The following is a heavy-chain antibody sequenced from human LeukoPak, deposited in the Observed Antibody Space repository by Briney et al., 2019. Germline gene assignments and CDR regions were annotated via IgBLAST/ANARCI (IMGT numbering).Heavy chain of an antibody. Sequence: PSETLSLTCTVCGGSISSYYWSWIRQPPGKGLEWIGYIYYSGSTNYNPSLKSRVTISVDTPKNQFSLKLSSVTAADTAVYYCARELLGYSYGYKGRYYYYYMDVWGKGTTVTVSS. J-gene: IGHJ6*03. CDR2: IYYSGST. CDR1: GGSISSYY. D-gene: IGHD5-18*01. V-gene: IGHV4-59*12. CDR3: ARELLGYSYGYKGRYYYYYMDV.